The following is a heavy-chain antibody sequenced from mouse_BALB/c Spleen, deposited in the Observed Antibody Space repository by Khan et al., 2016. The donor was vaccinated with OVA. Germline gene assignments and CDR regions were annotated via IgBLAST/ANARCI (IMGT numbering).Heavy chain of an antibody. CDR1: GLSLTNYG. CDR3: ANIYYSYYWFTY. D-gene: IGHD2-12*01. J-gene: IGHJ3*01. V-gene: IGHV2-3*01. CDR2: IWGDGST. Sequence: QVQLKESGPGLVAPSQSLSITCTVSGLSLTNYGISWIRQPPGKGLEWLGVIWGDGSTNYHSALISRLSINKDNSKSKVFLKLNSLQTYDTATYCCANIYYSYYWFTYWGQGTLVTVSA.